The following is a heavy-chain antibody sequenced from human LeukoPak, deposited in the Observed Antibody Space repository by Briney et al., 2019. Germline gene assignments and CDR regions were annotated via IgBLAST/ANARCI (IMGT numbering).Heavy chain of an antibody. D-gene: IGHD3-3*01. Sequence: GGSLRLSCAASGFTVSSNYMSWVRQAPGKGLEWVSVIYSGGSTYYADSVKGRFTISRDNSKNTLYLQMNSLRAEDTAVYYCARMVLNYDFWSGLIPDYFDYWGQGTLVTVSS. V-gene: IGHV3-53*01. CDR1: GFTVSSNY. J-gene: IGHJ4*02. CDR3: ARMVLNYDFWSGLIPDYFDY. CDR2: IYSGGST.